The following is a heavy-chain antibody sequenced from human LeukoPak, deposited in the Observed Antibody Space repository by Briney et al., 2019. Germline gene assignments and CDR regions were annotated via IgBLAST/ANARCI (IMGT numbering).Heavy chain of an antibody. CDR1: GGSISSSSYY. J-gene: IGHJ4*02. CDR3: ARTGRNSGYGPFDY. V-gene: IGHV4-39*07. D-gene: IGHD5-12*01. Sequence: PSQTLSLTCTVSGGSISSSSYYWGWIRQPPGKGLEWIGEIFHRGSTNYNPSLKSRVTILVDKSKNQFSLTLNSVTAADTAVYYCARTGRNSGYGPFDYWGQGTLVTVSS. CDR2: IFHRGST.